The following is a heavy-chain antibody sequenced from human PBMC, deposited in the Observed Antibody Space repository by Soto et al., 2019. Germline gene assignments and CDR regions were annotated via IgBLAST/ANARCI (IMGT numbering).Heavy chain of an antibody. CDR1: GFTFSSYW. Sequence: GGSLRLSCAASGFTFSSYWMSWVRQAPGKGLEWVANIKQDGSEKYYVDSVKGRFTISSDNAKNSLYLQMKSLRAEDTAVYYCARSGSQLYYDYIWGSYPRYYFDYWGQGT. V-gene: IGHV3-7*01. D-gene: IGHD3-16*02. CDR3: ARSGSQLYYDYIWGSYPRYYFDY. CDR2: IKQDGSEK. J-gene: IGHJ4*02.